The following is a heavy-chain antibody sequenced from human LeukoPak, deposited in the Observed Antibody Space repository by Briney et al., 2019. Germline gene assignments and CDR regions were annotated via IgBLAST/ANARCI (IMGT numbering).Heavy chain of an antibody. D-gene: IGHD6-19*01. CDR1: GFTFSNAW. J-gene: IGHJ4*02. V-gene: IGHV3-15*01. CDR3: ARGVGYSSGWLDH. Sequence: KAGGSLRLSCAASGFTFSNAWMSWVRQAPGKGLEWVGRIKSKTDGGTTDYAAPVKGRFTISRDDSKNTLYLQMNSLKTEDTAVYYCARGVGYSSGWLDHWGQGTLVTVSS. CDR2: IKSKTDGGTT.